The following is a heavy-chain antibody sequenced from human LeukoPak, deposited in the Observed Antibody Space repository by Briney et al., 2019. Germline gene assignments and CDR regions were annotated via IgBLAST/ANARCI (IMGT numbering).Heavy chain of an antibody. Sequence: SETLSLTCTVSGGSISSSSYYWGWIRQPPGKGLEWIGSIYYSGSTYYNPSLKSRVTISVDTSKNQFSLKLSSVTAADTAVYYCARDSSGWYHWFDPWGQGALVTVSS. CDR3: ARDSSGWYHWFDP. CDR2: IYYSGST. J-gene: IGHJ5*02. D-gene: IGHD6-19*01. V-gene: IGHV4-39*07. CDR1: GGSISSSSYY.